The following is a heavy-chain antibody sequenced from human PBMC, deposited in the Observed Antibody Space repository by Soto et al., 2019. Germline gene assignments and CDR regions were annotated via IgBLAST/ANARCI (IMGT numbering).Heavy chain of an antibody. D-gene: IGHD1-26*01. CDR1: GFTFSIYS. CDR3: AIEKLRATSVHVFDI. Sequence: EVQLVESGGGLVQPGGSLRLTCAASGFTFSIYSMNWVRQAPGKGLEWVSYIMPGSSNIFYADSVKGRFTISRDNAKKSLYMQMNSLRAEDTAVYYCAIEKLRATSVHVFDIGGQGTMVPSSS. V-gene: IGHV3-48*01. J-gene: IGHJ3*02. CDR2: IMPGSSNI.